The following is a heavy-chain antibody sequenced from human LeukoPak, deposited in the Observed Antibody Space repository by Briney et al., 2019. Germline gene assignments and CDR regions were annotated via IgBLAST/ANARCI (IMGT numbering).Heavy chain of an antibody. V-gene: IGHV3-23*01. J-gene: IGHJ4*02. CDR2: ISNSGDST. CDR3: ARDPKWLDY. D-gene: IGHD5-12*01. Sequence: GGSLRLSCAASGFTFSTYAMSWVRQAPGEGLQWVSGISNSGDSTYYLDSVKGRFTISRDNSKNTLHLQMSSLRAEDTALYYCARDPKWLDYWGQGTLVTVSS. CDR1: GFTFSTYA.